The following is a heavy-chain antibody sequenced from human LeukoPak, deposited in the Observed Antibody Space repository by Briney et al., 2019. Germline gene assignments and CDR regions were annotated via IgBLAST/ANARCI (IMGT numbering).Heavy chain of an antibody. CDR3: AKDGADYGDWIRYFDY. D-gene: IGHD4-17*01. J-gene: IGHJ4*02. CDR2: ISYDGSNK. CDR1: GFTFSSYG. Sequence: GGSLRLSCAASGFTFSSYGMPWVRQAPGKGLEWVAVISYDGSNKYYADSVKGRFTISRDNSKNTLYLQMNSLRAEDTAVYYCAKDGADYGDWIRYFDYWGQGTLVTVSS. V-gene: IGHV3-30*18.